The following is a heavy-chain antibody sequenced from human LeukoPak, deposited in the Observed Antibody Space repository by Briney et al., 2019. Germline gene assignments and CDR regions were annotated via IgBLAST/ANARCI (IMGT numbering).Heavy chain of an antibody. D-gene: IGHD4-11*01. V-gene: IGHV3-53*01. Sequence: GGSLRLSCAASGFTVSSNYMSWVRQAPGKGLEWVSVIYSGGSTYYADSVKGRFTISRDNSKNTLYLQMHSLRAEDTAVYYCAKGPRMTTLDYWGQGTLVTVSS. CDR2: IYSGGST. CDR3: AKGPRMTTLDY. CDR1: GFTVSSNY. J-gene: IGHJ4*02.